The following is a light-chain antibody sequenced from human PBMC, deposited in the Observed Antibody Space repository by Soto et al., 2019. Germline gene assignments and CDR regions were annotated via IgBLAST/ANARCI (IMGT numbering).Light chain of an antibody. Sequence: DIQMTQSPSNLSASVGDRVTITCRASQSISVWLAWYQQKAGKAPNLLIYKASRLESGVPSRFSGSGSETEFTLTISGLQPGDSATYYCKQYNSYSPTFGQGTKVDI. V-gene: IGKV1-5*03. CDR1: QSISVW. CDR2: KAS. CDR3: KQYNSYSPT. J-gene: IGKJ1*01.